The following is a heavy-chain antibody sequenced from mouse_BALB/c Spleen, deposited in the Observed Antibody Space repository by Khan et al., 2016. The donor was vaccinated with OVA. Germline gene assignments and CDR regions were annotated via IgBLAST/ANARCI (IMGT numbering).Heavy chain of an antibody. Sequence: QVQLKESGAELVRPGTSVKVSCKASGYAFTDYLIEWLKQRPGQGLEWIGVINPGSGGTHYNEEFMDRATLTADKSSSTAYMQLSSLPSDDSAVYFCSRSGYGFGAYWGPGTLVTVSA. D-gene: IGHD3-2*02. J-gene: IGHJ3*01. CDR3: SRSGYGFGAY. CDR2: INPGSGGT. V-gene: IGHV1-54*01. CDR1: GYAFTDYL.